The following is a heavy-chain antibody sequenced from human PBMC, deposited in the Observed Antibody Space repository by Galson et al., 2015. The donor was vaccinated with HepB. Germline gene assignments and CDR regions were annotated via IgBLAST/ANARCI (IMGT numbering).Heavy chain of an antibody. D-gene: IGHD5-24*01. V-gene: IGHV3-48*04. J-gene: IGHJ4*02. CDR3: ARQSGRWLQLALDY. CDR1: GFTFSSNR. Sequence: SLRLSCADSGFTFSSNRKNWVRQAPGKGLEWVSYISSSSSTIYYADSVKGRFTISRDNAKNSLYLQMNSLRAEDTAVYYCARQSGRWLQLALDYWGQGTLVTVSS. CDR2: ISSSSSTI.